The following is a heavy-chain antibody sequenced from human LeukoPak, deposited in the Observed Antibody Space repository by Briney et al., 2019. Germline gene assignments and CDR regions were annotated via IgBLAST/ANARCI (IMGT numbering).Heavy chain of an antibody. D-gene: IGHD2-15*01. CDR3: ARLVGRSGYFDY. CDR2: ISAYNGNT. Sequence: ASVKVSCKASGYTFTNYAVHWVRQAPGQRLEWMGWISAYNGNTNYAQKLQGRVTMTTDTSTSTAYMELRSLRSDDTAVYYCARLVGRSGYFDYWGQGTLVTVSS. CDR1: GYTFTNYA. J-gene: IGHJ4*02. V-gene: IGHV1-18*01.